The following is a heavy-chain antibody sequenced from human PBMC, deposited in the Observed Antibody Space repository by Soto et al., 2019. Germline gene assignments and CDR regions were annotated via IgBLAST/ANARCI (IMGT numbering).Heavy chain of an antibody. CDR1: GGSISSGDYY. J-gene: IGHJ5*02. D-gene: IGHD2-2*01. V-gene: IGHV4-30-4*01. CDR3: ARATIVLVPAAMVSHWFDP. Sequence: SETLSLTCTVSGGSISSGDYYWSWIRQPPGKGLEWIGYIYYSGSTYYNPSLKSRVTMSVDTSKNQFSLKLSSVTAADTAVYYCARATIVLVPAAMVSHWFDPWGQGTLVTVSS. CDR2: IYYSGST.